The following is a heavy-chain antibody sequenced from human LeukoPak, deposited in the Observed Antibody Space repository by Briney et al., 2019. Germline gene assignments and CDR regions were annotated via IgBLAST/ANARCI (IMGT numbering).Heavy chain of an antibody. V-gene: IGHV4-4*02. CDR2: IYHSGSA. Sequence: PSETLSLTCGVSGGSISSNNWWSWVRQPPGQGLEWIGEIYHSGSANYNPSLKSRVTISVDKSKNQLSLKLISVTAADTAVYYCARDRAGYYDNSGSVAFDIWGQGTMVTVSS. D-gene: IGHD3-22*01. CDR1: GGSISSNNW. CDR3: ARDRAGYYDNSGSVAFDI. J-gene: IGHJ3*02.